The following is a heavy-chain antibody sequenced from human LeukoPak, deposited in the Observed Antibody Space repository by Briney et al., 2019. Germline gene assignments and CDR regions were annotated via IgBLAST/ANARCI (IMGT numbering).Heavy chain of an antibody. J-gene: IGHJ3*02. CDR1: GGTFSSYA. V-gene: IGHV1-18*01. CDR2: ISAYNGNT. D-gene: IGHD2-2*01. Sequence: EASVKVSCKASGGTFSSYAISWVRQAPGQGLEWMGWISAYNGNTNYAQKLQGRVTMTTDTSTSTAYMELRSLRSDDTAVYYCAKAVVVPPIWGQGTMVTVSS. CDR3: AKAVVVPPI.